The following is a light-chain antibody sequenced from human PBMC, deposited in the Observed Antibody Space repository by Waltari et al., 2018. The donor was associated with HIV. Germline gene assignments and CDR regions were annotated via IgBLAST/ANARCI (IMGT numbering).Light chain of an antibody. V-gene: IGLV6-57*03. CDR2: EDD. J-gene: IGLJ3*02. CDR1: SGTIASNY. CDR3: QFGDSVNQWV. Sequence: NSLLTQPHSVSESPGKTVTISCTRSSGTIASNYVQWYQQRPGSAPTTVIFEDDQRPSGVPDRFSGSIDSSSNSASLSISDLKTEDEADYYCQFGDSVNQWVFGGGTKLTVL.